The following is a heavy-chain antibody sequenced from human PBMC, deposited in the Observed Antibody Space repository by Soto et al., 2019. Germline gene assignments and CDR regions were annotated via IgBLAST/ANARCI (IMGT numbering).Heavy chain of an antibody. CDR1: GGTFYRHT. J-gene: IGHJ6*02. CDR2: IIPIFSTP. CDR3: ARGGLQAQGVQYNHYAMDV. D-gene: IGHD4-4*01. Sequence: SVKVSCQASGGTFYRHTINWVRQAPVQGLEWMGGIIPIFSTPKYSQKFQGRVMLTADKSTSTAYMELSSLRYEDTAVYYCARGGLQAQGVQYNHYAMDVWGQGTTVTVPS. V-gene: IGHV1-69*06.